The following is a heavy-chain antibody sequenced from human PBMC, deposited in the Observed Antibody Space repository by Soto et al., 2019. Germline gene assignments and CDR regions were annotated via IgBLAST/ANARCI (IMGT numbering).Heavy chain of an antibody. Sequence: PSETLSLTCTVSGGSISSGGYYWSWIRQHPGKGLEWIGYIYYSGSTYYNPSLKSRVTISVDTSKNQFSLKLSSVTAAGTAVYYCARARDTAMVWGRYYFDYWGQGTLVTVSS. CDR3: ARARDTAMVWGRYYFDY. CDR1: GGSISSGGYY. V-gene: IGHV4-31*03. J-gene: IGHJ4*02. CDR2: IYYSGST. D-gene: IGHD5-18*01.